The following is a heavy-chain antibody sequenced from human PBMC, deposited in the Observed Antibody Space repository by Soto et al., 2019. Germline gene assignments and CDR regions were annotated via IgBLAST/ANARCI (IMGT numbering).Heavy chain of an antibody. Sequence: GSLRLSCAASGFSVRSSQMSWVRQAPGKGLEWVSVIFIDGTTHYGVSVKGRFTISRDSARNTLYLQMNGLRVDDTAVYYCAKVGPYDSGSYMFRYYSSDPWGQGTQVTGS. CDR3: AKVGPYDSGSYMFRYYSSDP. D-gene: IGHD3-10*01. J-gene: IGHJ5*02. CDR2: IFIDGTT. CDR1: GFSVRSSQ. V-gene: IGHV3-53*01.